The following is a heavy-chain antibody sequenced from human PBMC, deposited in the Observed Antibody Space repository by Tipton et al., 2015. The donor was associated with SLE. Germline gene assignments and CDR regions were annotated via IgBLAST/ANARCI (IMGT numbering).Heavy chain of an antibody. CDR3: ARGLGKWYFDL. CDR2: ITYDGSDS. D-gene: IGHD3-16*01. V-gene: IGHV3-33*05. CDR1: GIPFGSYG. Sequence: SLRLSCAASGIPFGSYGMHWVRQAPGKGLEWVASITYDGSDSDYADSVKGRFTISRDNSKKTLYLQMNSLRVEDTAVYYCARGLGKWYFDLWGRGTLVTVSS. J-gene: IGHJ2*01.